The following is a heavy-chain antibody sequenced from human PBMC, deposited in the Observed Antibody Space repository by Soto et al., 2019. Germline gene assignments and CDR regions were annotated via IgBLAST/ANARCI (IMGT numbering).Heavy chain of an antibody. J-gene: IGHJ4*02. V-gene: IGHV4-39*01. CDR2: IYYSGST. CDR3: ARVPRPRWQLDLFPFDY. CDR1: GGSISSSSYY. D-gene: IGHD6-6*01. Sequence: QLQLQESGPGLVKPSETLSLTCTVSGGSISSSSYYCCWIRQPPGKGLEWIGSIYYSGSTYYNPSLKCRVTISVDTSKNQFSLKLSSVTAADTAVYYCARVPRPRWQLDLFPFDYWVQGTLVTVSS.